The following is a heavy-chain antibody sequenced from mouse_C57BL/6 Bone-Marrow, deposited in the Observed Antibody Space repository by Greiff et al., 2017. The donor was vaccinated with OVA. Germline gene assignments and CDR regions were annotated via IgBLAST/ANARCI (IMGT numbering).Heavy chain of an antibody. V-gene: IGHV1-80*01. J-gene: IGHJ4*01. Sequence: QVQLKESGAELVKPGASVKISCKASGYAFSSYWMNWVKQRPGKGLEWIGQIYPGDGDTNYNGKFKGKATLTADKSSSTAYMQLSSLTSEDSAVYFCARDGDYGNPYAMDYWGQGTSVTVSS. D-gene: IGHD2-1*01. CDR3: ARDGDYGNPYAMDY. CDR1: GYAFSSYW. CDR2: IYPGDGDT.